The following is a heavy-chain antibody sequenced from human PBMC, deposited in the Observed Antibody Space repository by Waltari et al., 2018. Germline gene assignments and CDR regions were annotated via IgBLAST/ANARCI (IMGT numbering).Heavy chain of an antibody. CDR1: GYTFTGYY. CDR3: ARENIVVVPAAYDY. CDR2: INPNRGGT. V-gene: IGHV1-2*02. Sequence: QVQLVQSGAEVKKPGASVKVSCKASGYTFTGYYMHWVRQAPGQGLEWMGWINPNRGGTNYAQKFQGRVTMTRDTSISTAYMELSRLRSDDTAVYYCARENIVVVPAAYDYWGQGTLVTVSS. J-gene: IGHJ4*02. D-gene: IGHD2-2*01.